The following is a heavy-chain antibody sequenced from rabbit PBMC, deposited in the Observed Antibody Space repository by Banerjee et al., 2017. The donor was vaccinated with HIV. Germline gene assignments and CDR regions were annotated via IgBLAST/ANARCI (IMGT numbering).Heavy chain of an antibody. J-gene: IGHJ3*01. Sequence: QQQLVESGGGLVKPGASLTLTCTASGFTISISDWIYWVRQAPGKGLEWIGYIDPVFGTTHYATWAKGRFTISKTSSTTVTLQMTSLTAADTATYFCARSDNYLYFAMDLWGPGTLVTVS. D-gene: IGHD1-1*01. CDR2: IDPVFGTT. CDR1: GFTISISDW. V-gene: IGHV1S45*01. CDR3: ARSDNYLYFAMDL.